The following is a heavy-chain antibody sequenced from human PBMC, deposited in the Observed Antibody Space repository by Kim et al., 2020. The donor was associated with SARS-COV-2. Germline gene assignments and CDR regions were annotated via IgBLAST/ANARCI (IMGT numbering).Heavy chain of an antibody. Sequence: GGSLRLSCAASGFTFSNAWMSWVRQAPGKGLEWVGRIKSKTDGGTTDYAAPVKGRFTISRDDSKNTLYLQMNSLKTEDTAVYYCTTVYRYCSSTSCFRLGVFWFDPWGQGTLVTVSS. D-gene: IGHD2-2*01. V-gene: IGHV3-15*01. CDR2: IKSKTDGGTT. J-gene: IGHJ5*02. CDR1: GFTFSNAW. CDR3: TTVYRYCSSTSCFRLGVFWFDP.